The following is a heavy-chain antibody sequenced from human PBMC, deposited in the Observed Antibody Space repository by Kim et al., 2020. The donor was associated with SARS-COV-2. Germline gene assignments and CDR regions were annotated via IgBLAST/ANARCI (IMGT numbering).Heavy chain of an antibody. J-gene: IGHJ4*02. D-gene: IGHD3-22*01. CDR2: IYYSGST. V-gene: IGHV4-31*03. CDR1: GGSISSGGYY. Sequence: SDTLSLTCTVSGGSISSGGYYWSWIRQHPGKGLEWIGYIYYSGSTYYNPSLKSRVTISVDTSKNQFSLKLSSVTAADTAVYYCARAPFPEYYYDSSGYYYGGGNLDYWGQGTLVTVSS. CDR3: ARAPFPEYYYDSSGYYYGGGNLDY.